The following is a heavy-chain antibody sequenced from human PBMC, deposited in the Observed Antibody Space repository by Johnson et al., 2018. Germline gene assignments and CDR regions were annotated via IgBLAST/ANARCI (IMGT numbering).Heavy chain of an antibody. CDR2: MSHDGSDT. CDR3: ARGAQFWGSNTCSYYYYGMDV. CDR1: GFTFNVYG. V-gene: IGHV3-33*05. D-gene: IGHD2-2*01. J-gene: IGHJ6*02. Sequence: QVQLVESGGGVVQPGRSLRLSCAASGFTFNVYGMHWVRQAPGNGLEWVAFMSHDGSDTYYAVAVKGRVTIATDNSKSTVYLQMNSLRAEDAAGDYCARGAQFWGSNTCSYYYYGMDVWGQGTTVTVSS.